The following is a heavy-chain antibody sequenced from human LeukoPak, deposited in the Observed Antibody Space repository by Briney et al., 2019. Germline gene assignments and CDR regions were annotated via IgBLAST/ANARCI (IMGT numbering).Heavy chain of an antibody. Sequence: SETLSLTCTVSGYSISSGYYWGWIRQPPGQGLEWIGSIYHSGSTYYNPSLKSRVTISVDTSKNQFSLKLSSGTAADTAVYYCARGYYGSGSYGWFDYWGQGTLVTVSP. D-gene: IGHD3-10*01. CDR3: ARGYYGSGSYGWFDY. J-gene: IGHJ4*02. CDR2: IYHSGST. V-gene: IGHV4-38-2*02. CDR1: GYSISSGYY.